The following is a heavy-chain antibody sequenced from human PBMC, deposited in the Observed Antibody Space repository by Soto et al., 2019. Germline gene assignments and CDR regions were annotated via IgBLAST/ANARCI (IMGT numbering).Heavy chain of an antibody. CDR3: AKDRDYGDYYGMDV. CDR2: ISYDGSNK. CDR1: GFTFSSYG. Sequence: PGGSLRLSCAASGFTFSSYGMNWVRQAPGKGLEWVGVISYEAVISYDGSNKYYADSVKGRFTISRDNSKNTLYLQMNSLRTEDTAVYYCAKDRDYGDYYGMDVWGQGTTVTVSS. J-gene: IGHJ6*02. V-gene: IGHV3-30*18. D-gene: IGHD4-17*01.